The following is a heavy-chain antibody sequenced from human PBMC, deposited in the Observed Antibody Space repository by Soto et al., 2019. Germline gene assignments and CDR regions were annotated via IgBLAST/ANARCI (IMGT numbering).Heavy chain of an antibody. CDR1: GFTFSSYW. D-gene: IGHD3-9*01. Sequence: GGSLSLSCAASGFTFSSYWMSWVRQAPGKGLEWVANIKQDGSEKYYVDSVKGRFTISRDNAKNSLYLQMNSLRAEDTAVYYCARDSEDFDWLPDPYYYYYYMDVWGKGTTVTVSS. CDR2: IKQDGSEK. J-gene: IGHJ6*03. CDR3: ARDSEDFDWLPDPYYYYYYMDV. V-gene: IGHV3-7*01.